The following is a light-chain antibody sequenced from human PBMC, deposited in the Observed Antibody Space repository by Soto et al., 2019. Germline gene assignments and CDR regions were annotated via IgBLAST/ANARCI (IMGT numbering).Light chain of an antibody. CDR1: QSISTW. V-gene: IGKV1-5*01. Sequence: EIQMTQSPSTLSASVGDRVTITCRASQSISTWLAWYQQKPGKAPKLLIYDASRLESGGPSRFSGSGFGTEFTLTSSGLQPDDFATYQCQHYNGGSSFGQGTKVEI. CDR3: QHYNGGSS. CDR2: DAS. J-gene: IGKJ1*01.